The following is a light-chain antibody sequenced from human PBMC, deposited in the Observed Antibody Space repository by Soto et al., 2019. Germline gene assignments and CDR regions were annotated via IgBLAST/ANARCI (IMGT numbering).Light chain of an antibody. Sequence: QSVLTQPPSVSGSPGQSVTISCTGTSTDFVSYNRVSWYQQPPGTAPKLIIYEASNRPSGVPGRFSGSKSGNTASLTISGLQAADEGDYYCTSFAPGRIYVFGSGTKVTVL. J-gene: IGLJ1*01. CDR3: TSFAPGRIYV. CDR2: EAS. V-gene: IGLV2-18*02. CDR1: STDFVSYNR.